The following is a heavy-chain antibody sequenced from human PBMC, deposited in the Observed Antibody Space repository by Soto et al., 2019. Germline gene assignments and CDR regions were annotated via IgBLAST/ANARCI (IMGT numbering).Heavy chain of an antibody. V-gene: IGHV4-30-2*01. CDR3: ARSVSMSGYDLGYGFDP. CDR2: IYHSGST. D-gene: IGHD5-12*01. CDR1: GGSISSGGYS. J-gene: IGHJ5*02. Sequence: KASETLSLTCAVSGGSISSGGYSWSWIRQPPGKGLEWIGYIYHSGSTYYNPSLKSRVTISVDRSKNQFSLKLSSVTAADTAVYYCARSVSMSGYDLGYGFDPWGQGTLVTVSS.